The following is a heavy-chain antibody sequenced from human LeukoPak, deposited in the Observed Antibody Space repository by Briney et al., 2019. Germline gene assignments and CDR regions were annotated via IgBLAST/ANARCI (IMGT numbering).Heavy chain of an antibody. V-gene: IGHV4-4*07. CDR2: IYTSGST. CDR1: GGSLSSYY. CDR3: ARDWEYCSGCSCYQDYYYYYMDL. D-gene: IGHD2-15*01. J-gene: IGHJ6*03. Sequence: PWETLSLTCTVSGGSLSSYYWSWIRQPPGKGLEWIGRIYTSGSTNYNPSLKSRVTMSVDTSKNQFSLKLSSVTAADTAVYYCARDWEYCSGCSCYQDYYYYYMDLWGKGTTVSVSS.